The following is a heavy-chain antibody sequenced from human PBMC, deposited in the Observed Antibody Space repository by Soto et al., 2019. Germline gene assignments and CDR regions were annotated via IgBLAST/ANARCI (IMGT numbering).Heavy chain of an antibody. V-gene: IGHV3-23*01. CDR1: GFNFRIYA. Sequence: EVQLLESGGGLAQAGGSLRLSCAASGFNFRIYAMNWVRQAPGKGLEWVSVMIGDGTSWDYADSVRGRFTISRDNSKNTLYLQMNSLRAEYTAVYYCAKDLRPDGRYDLDYWGQGTLVTVSS. CDR2: MIGDGTSW. D-gene: IGHD3-3*01. J-gene: IGHJ4*02. CDR3: AKDLRPDGRYDLDY.